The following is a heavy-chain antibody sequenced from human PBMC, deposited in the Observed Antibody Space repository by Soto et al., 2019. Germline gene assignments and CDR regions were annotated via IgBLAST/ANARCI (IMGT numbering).Heavy chain of an antibody. Sequence: SETLSLTCAVYGGSFSGYYWSWIRQPPGKGLEWIGEINHSGSTNYNPSLKSRVTISVDTSKNQFSLKLSSVTAADTAVYYCARDEGKGTQAWGQGTLVTVSS. J-gene: IGHJ5*02. V-gene: IGHV4-34*01. CDR1: GGSFSGYY. CDR2: INHSGST. D-gene: IGHD1-1*01. CDR3: ARDEGKGTQA.